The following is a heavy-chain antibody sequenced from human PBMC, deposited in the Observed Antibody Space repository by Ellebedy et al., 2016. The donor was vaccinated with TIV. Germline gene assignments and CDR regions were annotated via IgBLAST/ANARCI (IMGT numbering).Heavy chain of an antibody. D-gene: IGHD3-10*01. Sequence: GGSLRLSXAASGFTFSSYAMSWVRQAPGKGLEWVSAISGSGGSTYYADSVKGRFTISRDNSKNTLYLQMNSLRAEDTAVYYCAKVLTMVRGVITIYYYYYGMDVWGQGTTVTVSS. J-gene: IGHJ6*02. CDR2: ISGSGGST. CDR1: GFTFSSYA. V-gene: IGHV3-23*01. CDR3: AKVLTMVRGVITIYYYYYGMDV.